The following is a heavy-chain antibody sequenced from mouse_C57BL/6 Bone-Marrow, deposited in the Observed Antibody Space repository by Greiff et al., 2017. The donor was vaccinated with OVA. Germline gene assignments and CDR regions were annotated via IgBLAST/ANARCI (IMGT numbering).Heavy chain of an antibody. CDR2: IDPENGDT. V-gene: IGHV14-4*01. Sequence: VQLKQSGAELVRPGASVKLSCTASGFNIKDDYMHWVKQRPEQGLEWIGWIDPENGDTEYASKFQGKATITADTSSNTAYLQLSSLTSEDTAVYYCTPYYYGSSPYYYAMDYWGQGTSVTVSS. CDR3: TPYYYGSSPYYYAMDY. J-gene: IGHJ4*01. D-gene: IGHD1-1*01. CDR1: GFNIKDDY.